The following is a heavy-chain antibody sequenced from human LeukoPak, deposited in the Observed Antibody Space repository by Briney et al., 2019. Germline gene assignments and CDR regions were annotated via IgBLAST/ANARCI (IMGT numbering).Heavy chain of an antibody. CDR3: ARRGSNEGGFDY. CDR2: MNPNSGNT. D-gene: IGHD1-1*01. V-gene: IGHV1-8*01. J-gene: IGHJ4*02. Sequence: ASVKVSCKASGYTFTSYDINWVRQATGQGLEWMGWMNPNSGNTGYAQKFQGRATMTRNTSISTAYMELSSLRSEDTAVYYCARRGSNEGGFDYWGQGTLVTVSS. CDR1: GYTFTSYD.